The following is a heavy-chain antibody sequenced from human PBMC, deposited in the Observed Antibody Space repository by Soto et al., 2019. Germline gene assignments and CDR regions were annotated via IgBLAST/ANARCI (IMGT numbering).Heavy chain of an antibody. Sequence: PSETLSLTCTVSGGSISSGGYYWSWIRQHPGKGLEWIGYIYYSGSTYYNPSLKSRVTISVDTSKNQFSLKLSSVTAADTAVYYCARQNTDDYYYYYMDVWGKGTTVTVSS. CDR1: GGSISSGGYY. CDR3: ARQNTDDYYYYYMDV. J-gene: IGHJ6*03. V-gene: IGHV4-31*03. CDR2: IYYSGST. D-gene: IGHD5-18*01.